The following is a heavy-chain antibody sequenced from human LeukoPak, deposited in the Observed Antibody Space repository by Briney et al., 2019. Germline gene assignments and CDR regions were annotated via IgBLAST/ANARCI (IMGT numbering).Heavy chain of an antibody. Sequence: QPSETLSLTCAVYGGSFSGYYWGWIRQPPGKGLEWVGEINHSGSTNYNPSLKSRVTISVDTSKNQFSLKLSSVTAADTAVYYCARAKGGELSGAVDVWGKGTTVTVSS. CDR2: INHSGST. J-gene: IGHJ6*04. CDR3: ARAKGGELSGAVDV. V-gene: IGHV4-34*01. CDR1: GGSFSGYY. D-gene: IGHD3-10*01.